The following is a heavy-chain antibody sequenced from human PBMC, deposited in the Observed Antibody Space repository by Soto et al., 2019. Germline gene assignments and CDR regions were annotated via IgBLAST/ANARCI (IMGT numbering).Heavy chain of an antibody. V-gene: IGHV3-64D*06. Sequence: GGSLRLSCSASGFTFSSYGMHWVRQAPGKGLEYVSAISSNGGSTYYADSVKGRFTISRDNSKNTLYLQMSSLRAEDTAVYYCVKDTSTNVYYFDYWGQGTLVTVSS. D-gene: IGHD2-2*01. J-gene: IGHJ4*02. CDR1: GFTFSSYG. CDR3: VKDTSTNVYYFDY. CDR2: ISSNGGST.